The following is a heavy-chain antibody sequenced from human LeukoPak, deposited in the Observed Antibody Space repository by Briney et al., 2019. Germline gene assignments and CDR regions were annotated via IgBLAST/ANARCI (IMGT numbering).Heavy chain of an antibody. CDR3: ASHLAPFHAALGY. Sequence: SETLSLTCTVSGGSISSYYWSWIRQPPGKGLEWIGYIYYSGSTNYNPSLKSRVTISVGTSKNQFSLKLSSVTAADTAVYYCASHLAPFHAALGYWGQGTLVTVSS. CDR2: IYYSGST. CDR1: GGSISSYY. J-gene: IGHJ4*02. D-gene: IGHD2/OR15-2a*01. V-gene: IGHV4-59*01.